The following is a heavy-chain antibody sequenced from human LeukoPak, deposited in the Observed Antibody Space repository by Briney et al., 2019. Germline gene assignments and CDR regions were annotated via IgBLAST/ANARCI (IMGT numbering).Heavy chain of an antibody. Sequence: PSETLSLTCAVYGGSFSGYYWSWIRQPPGKGLEWIGEINHSGSTNYNPSLKSRVTISVDTSKNQFSLKLSSVTAADTAVYYCARDSPAMVRGVIDWFDPWGQGTLVTVSS. V-gene: IGHV4-34*01. CDR2: INHSGST. J-gene: IGHJ5*02. D-gene: IGHD3-10*01. CDR1: GGSFSGYY. CDR3: ARDSPAMVRGVIDWFDP.